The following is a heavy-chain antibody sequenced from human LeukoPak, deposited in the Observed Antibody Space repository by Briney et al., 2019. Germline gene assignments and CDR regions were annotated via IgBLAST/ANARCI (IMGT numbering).Heavy chain of an antibody. D-gene: IGHD3-22*01. J-gene: IGHJ4*02. CDR1: GYTLTELS. Sequence: GASVKVSCKVSGYTLTELSMHWVRQAPGKGLEWMGGFDPEDGETIYAQKFQGRVTMTEDTSTDTAYMELSSLRSEDTAVYYCATPSPQSYYYDSSGYYNYWGQGTLVTVSS. CDR3: ATPSPQSYYYDSSGYYNY. CDR2: FDPEDGET. V-gene: IGHV1-24*01.